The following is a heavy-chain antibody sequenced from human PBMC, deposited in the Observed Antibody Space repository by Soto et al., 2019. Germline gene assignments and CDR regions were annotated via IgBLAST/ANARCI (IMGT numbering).Heavy chain of an antibody. CDR1: GFTFSSYS. V-gene: IGHV3-21*01. Sequence: EVQLVESGGGLVKPGGSLRLSCAASGFTFSSYSMNWVRQAPGKGLEWVSSISSSSSYIYYADSVKGRFTISRDNAKNSVYLQMNSLRAEATGVYYCVIVGDGDDYWGQGTLVTVSS. D-gene: IGHD3-16*01. CDR3: VIVGDGDDY. CDR2: ISSSSSYI. J-gene: IGHJ4*02.